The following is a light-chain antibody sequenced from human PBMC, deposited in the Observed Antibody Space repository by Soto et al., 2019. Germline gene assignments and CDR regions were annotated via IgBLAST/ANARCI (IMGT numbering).Light chain of an antibody. V-gene: IGKV4-1*01. Sequence: DIVMTQSPDSLAVSLGERATINCKSSQSVLYSSNNNNYLAWYQQKPGQPPKLLIYWASTRASGVPDRFSGSGSGTDFTLTISSLQAEDVAVYYCQQYYSAPHTFGRGTKLEIK. J-gene: IGKJ2*01. CDR3: QQYYSAPHT. CDR2: WAS. CDR1: QSVLYSSNNNNY.